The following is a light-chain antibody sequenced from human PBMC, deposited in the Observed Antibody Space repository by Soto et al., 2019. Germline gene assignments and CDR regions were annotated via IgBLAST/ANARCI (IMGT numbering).Light chain of an antibody. CDR2: GAS. Sequence: EIVMTQSPATLSVSPGERATLSCRASQSVSSNLAWYQQKPGQAPRLLIYGASTRAPSIRARFSGSGSGTECTLTIISLQSEDFAISYSQPFKNRPPFTFRPGTKVDI. V-gene: IGKV3-15*01. J-gene: IGKJ3*01. CDR3: QPFKNRPPFT. CDR1: QSVSSN.